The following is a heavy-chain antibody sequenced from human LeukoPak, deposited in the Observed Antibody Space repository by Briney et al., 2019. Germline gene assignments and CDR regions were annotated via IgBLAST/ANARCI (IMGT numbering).Heavy chain of an antibody. CDR3: TTDPIAVAQFMIYYYYGMDV. CDR2: IKSKTDGGTT. D-gene: IGHD6-19*01. Sequence: GGSLRLSCAASGFTFSNAWMSWVRQAPGKGLEWVGRIKSKTDGGTTDYAAPVKGRFTISRDDSKNTLYLQMNSLKTEDTAVYYCTTDPIAVAQFMIYYYYGMDVWGQGTTVTVSS. V-gene: IGHV3-15*01. J-gene: IGHJ6*02. CDR1: GFTFSNAW.